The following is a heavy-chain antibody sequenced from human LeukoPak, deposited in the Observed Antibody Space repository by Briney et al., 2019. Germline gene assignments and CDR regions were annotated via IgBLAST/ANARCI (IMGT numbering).Heavy chain of an antibody. J-gene: IGHJ4*02. CDR2: INPSGGST. D-gene: IGHD6-19*01. CDR3: ARDRSSIAVAGMGTLGY. Sequence: SVKVSCKASGYTFTSYYMHWVRQAPGQGLEWMGIINPSGGSTSYAQKFQGRVTMTRDMSTSTVYMELSSLRSEDTAVYYCARDRSSIAVAGMGTLGYWGQGTLVTVSS. CDR1: GYTFTSYY. V-gene: IGHV1-46*01.